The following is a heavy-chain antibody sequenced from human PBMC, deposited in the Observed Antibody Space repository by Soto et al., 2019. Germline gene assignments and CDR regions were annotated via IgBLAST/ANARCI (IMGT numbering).Heavy chain of an antibody. Sequence: PGGSLRLSCAASGFTFSSYGMHWVRQAPGKGLEWVAVIWYDGSNKYYADSVKGRFTISRDNSKNTLYLQMNSLRAADTAVYYCARADDSSGYYYDAFDIWGQGTMVTVSS. CDR1: GFTFSSYG. V-gene: IGHV3-33*01. D-gene: IGHD3-22*01. CDR2: IWYDGSNK. CDR3: ARADDSSGYYYDAFDI. J-gene: IGHJ3*02.